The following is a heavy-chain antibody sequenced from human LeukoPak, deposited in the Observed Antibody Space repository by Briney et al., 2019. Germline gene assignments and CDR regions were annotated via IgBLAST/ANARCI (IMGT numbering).Heavy chain of an antibody. J-gene: IGHJ4*02. CDR2: ISYDGSNK. V-gene: IGHV3-30-3*01. CDR1: GFIFSSYA. Sequence: GGSLRLSCAASGFIFSSYAMHWVRQAPGKGLEWVAVISYDGSNKDYADSVKGRFTISRDNSKNTLYLQMNSLRVEDTAVYYCASRYSSSWYVLDYWGQGTLVTVST. D-gene: IGHD6-13*01. CDR3: ASRYSSSWYVLDY.